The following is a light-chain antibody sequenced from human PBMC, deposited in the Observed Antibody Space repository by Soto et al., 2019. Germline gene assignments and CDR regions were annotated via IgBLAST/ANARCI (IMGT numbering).Light chain of an antibody. J-gene: IGLJ3*02. CDR1: SSNIGTNT. Sequence: QSVLTQPPSASGTPGHRVTISCSGSSSNIGTNTVNWYQQFPRSAPKLLMYSSNQRPSGVPDRFSGSKSGTSASLAISGLQSEDEADYYCAAWDGSLNVVLFGGGTKATVL. CDR3: AAWDGSLNVVL. CDR2: SSN. V-gene: IGLV1-44*01.